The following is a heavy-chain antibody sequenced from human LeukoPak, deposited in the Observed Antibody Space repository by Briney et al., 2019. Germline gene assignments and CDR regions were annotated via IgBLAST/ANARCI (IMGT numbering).Heavy chain of an antibody. V-gene: IGHV4-59*13. CDR3: AGDYSSGSYRFDF. J-gene: IGHJ4*02. CDR2: IYSSGRT. CDR1: YGSINSYY. Sequence: PSETLSLTCSVSYGSINSYYWNWIRQPPGKGLGWIGYIYSSGRTTYNPSLKGRVTMSVDTSKNQHYLKLTSVTAADTAVYYCAGDYSSGSYRFDFWGRGSLVTVSS. D-gene: IGHD3-10*01.